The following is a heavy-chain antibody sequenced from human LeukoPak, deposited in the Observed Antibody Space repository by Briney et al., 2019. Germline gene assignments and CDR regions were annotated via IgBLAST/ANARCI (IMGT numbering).Heavy chain of an antibody. Sequence: SETLSLTCTVSGGSIRSSSYYWGRIRQPPGKGLEWIGSIYYSGSTYYNPSLKSRVTISVDTSKNQFSLKLSSVTAADTAVYYCARRRYCSGGSCYETYYFDYWGQGTLVTVSS. V-gene: IGHV4-39*01. D-gene: IGHD2-15*01. CDR1: GGSIRSSSYY. CDR3: ARRRYCSGGSCYETYYFDY. CDR2: IYYSGST. J-gene: IGHJ4*02.